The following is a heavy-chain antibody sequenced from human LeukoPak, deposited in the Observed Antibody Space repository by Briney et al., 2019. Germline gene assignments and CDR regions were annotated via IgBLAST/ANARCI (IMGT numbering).Heavy chain of an antibody. CDR1: GGSISSYY. CDR3: ARHNAPYTTGWSGYYGMDV. CDR2: VYYSGST. D-gene: IGHD6-19*01. J-gene: IGHJ6*02. Sequence: PSETLSLTCNVSGGSISSYYWSWIRQTPGKGLEWIGYVYYSGSTTYNPSLESRVTISVDTSKTQFSLKLSSVTAADTAVYFCARHNAPYTTGWSGYYGMDVWGQGTPVTVSS. V-gene: IGHV4-59*08.